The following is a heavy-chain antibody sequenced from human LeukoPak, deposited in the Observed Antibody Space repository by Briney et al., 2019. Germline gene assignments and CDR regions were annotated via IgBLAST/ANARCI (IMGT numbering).Heavy chain of an antibody. J-gene: IGHJ5*02. V-gene: IGHV4-59*01. Sequence: SGTLSLTCTVSGGSISGYYWSWIRQPPGKGLEWIGYVYYTVGTNYNPSLKSRVTISVDTSKNQFSLKLTSVTAADTAVYYCARGPARLDPWGQGTLVTDSS. CDR1: GGSISGYY. CDR2: VYYTVGT. CDR3: ARGPARLDP.